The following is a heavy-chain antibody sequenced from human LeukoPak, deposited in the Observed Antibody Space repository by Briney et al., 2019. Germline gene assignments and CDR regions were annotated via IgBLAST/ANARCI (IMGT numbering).Heavy chain of an antibody. CDR1: GFTFSSYR. D-gene: IGHD6-19*01. Sequence: WGSLRLSCAASGFTFSSYRMHWVRPAPGKELVWVSRINSDGSSTTYADSVKGRFTISRDNAKNTLYLQMNSLRAEDTAVYYCARDGSSGRANAFDIWGQGTMVTVSS. CDR3: ARDGSSGRANAFDI. J-gene: IGHJ3*02. CDR2: INSDGSST. V-gene: IGHV3-74*01.